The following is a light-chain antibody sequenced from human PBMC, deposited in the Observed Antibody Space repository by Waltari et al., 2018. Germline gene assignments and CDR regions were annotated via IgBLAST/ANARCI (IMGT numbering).Light chain of an antibody. Sequence: SALTQPRSVSESPGQSVTISCTGTSSDVGGYEFVSWYQQHPGKAPKLIIYGVSQRPSGVPDRFSAAKSGNTASLTIFGLQAEDEADYYCCSYAGSNIRVFGGGTKVTVL. V-gene: IGLV2-11*01. J-gene: IGLJ3*02. CDR2: GVS. CDR1: SSDVGGYEF. CDR3: CSYAGSNIRV.